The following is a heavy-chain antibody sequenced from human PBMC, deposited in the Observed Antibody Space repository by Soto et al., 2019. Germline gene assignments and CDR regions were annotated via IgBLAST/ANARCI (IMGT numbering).Heavy chain of an antibody. CDR1: GGSISSYY. J-gene: IGHJ4*02. D-gene: IGHD6-19*01. CDR2: IYYSGST. Sequence: PSETLSLTCTVSGGSISSYYWSWIRQPPGKGLEWIGYIYYSGSTNYNPSLKSRVTISVDTSKNQFSLKLSSVTAADTAVYYCAREGGWTGVDYWGQGTLVTVSS. V-gene: IGHV4-59*01. CDR3: AREGGWTGVDY.